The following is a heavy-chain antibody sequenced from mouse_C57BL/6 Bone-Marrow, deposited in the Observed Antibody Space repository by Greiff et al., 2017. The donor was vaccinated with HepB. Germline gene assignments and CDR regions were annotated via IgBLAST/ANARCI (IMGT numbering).Heavy chain of an antibody. J-gene: IGHJ2*01. CDR3: ARHHY. Sequence: EVQLQESGGDLVKPGGSLKLSCAASGFTFSSYGMSWVRQTPDKRLEWVATISSGGSYTYYPDSVKGRFTISRDNAKNTLYLQMSSLKSEDTAMYYCARHHYWGQGTTLTVSS. CDR1: GFTFSSYG. V-gene: IGHV5-6*01. CDR2: ISSGGSYT.